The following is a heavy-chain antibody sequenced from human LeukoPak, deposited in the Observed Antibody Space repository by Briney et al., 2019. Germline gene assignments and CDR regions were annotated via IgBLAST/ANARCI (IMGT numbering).Heavy chain of an antibody. V-gene: IGHV3-74*01. Sequence: GGSLRLSCAASGFTFSSSWMHWVRQAPGKGLVWVSCINTDGSSTSYADSVKGRFTISRDNAKNTLYLQMNSLRAEDTAVYYCARATPADYWGQGTLVTVSS. CDR1: GFTFSSSW. J-gene: IGHJ4*02. CDR3: ARATPADY. CDR2: INTDGSST.